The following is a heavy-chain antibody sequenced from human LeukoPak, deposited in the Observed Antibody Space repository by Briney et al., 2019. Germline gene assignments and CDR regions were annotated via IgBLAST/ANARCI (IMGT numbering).Heavy chain of an antibody. CDR2: ISAYNGNT. J-gene: IGHJ4*02. Sequence: ASVTVSFTASGYTFTSYGISWVRQAPGQGLEWMGWISAYNGNTNYAQKLQGRVTMTTDTSTSTAHMELRSLRSDDTAVYYCARFAGYCSSTSCYPSDYWGQGTLVTVSS. D-gene: IGHD2-2*01. V-gene: IGHV1-18*01. CDR3: ARFAGYCSSTSCYPSDY. CDR1: GYTFTSYG.